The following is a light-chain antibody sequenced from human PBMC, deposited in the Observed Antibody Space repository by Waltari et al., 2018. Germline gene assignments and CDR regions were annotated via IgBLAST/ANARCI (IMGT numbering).Light chain of an antibody. CDR3: QQYNNWPRFT. Sequence: EIVMTQSPATLSVSPGERATLSCRASQSVSGHLAWYQQKPGQAPRLLIYGASTRATGVPARFSGSGSVTEFTLTISSLQSEDFAVYYWQQYNNWPRFTFGPGTKVDI. V-gene: IGKV3-15*01. J-gene: IGKJ3*01. CDR2: GAS. CDR1: QSVSGH.